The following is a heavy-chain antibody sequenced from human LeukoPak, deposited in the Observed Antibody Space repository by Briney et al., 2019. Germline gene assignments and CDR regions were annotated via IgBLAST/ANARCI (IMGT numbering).Heavy chain of an antibody. CDR1: GGSISSGGYY. Sequence: SQTLSLTCTVSGGSISSGGYYWSWILQHPGKGLECIGYISYSGSTYYNPSLKSRVTISVDTSKTQFSLKLSSVTAADTAVYYCARRLVTGTTDYFDYWGQGTLVTVSS. D-gene: IGHD2-21*02. V-gene: IGHV4-31*03. CDR3: ARRLVTGTTDYFDY. CDR2: ISYSGST. J-gene: IGHJ4*02.